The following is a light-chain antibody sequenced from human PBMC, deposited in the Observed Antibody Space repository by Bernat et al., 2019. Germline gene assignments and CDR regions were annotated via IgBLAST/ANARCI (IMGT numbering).Light chain of an antibody. CDR3: QSADSSGTWV. J-gene: IGLJ3*02. CDR2: KDT. CDR1: ALTNQY. V-gene: IGLV3-25*03. Sequence: SYELTQPPSVSVSPGQTARITCSGDALTNQYSFWYQQKPGQAPLVVIYKDTERPSGIPERFSCSTSGTTVTLTITAVQAEDGADYYCQSADSSGTWVFGGGTKLTVL.